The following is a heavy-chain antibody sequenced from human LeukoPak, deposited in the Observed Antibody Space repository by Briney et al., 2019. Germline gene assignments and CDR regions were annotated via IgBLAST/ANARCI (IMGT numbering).Heavy chain of an antibody. CDR3: ARDYIAANWFDP. CDR1: GGSISSGSHY. J-gene: IGHJ5*02. D-gene: IGHD5-12*01. V-gene: IGHV4-61*02. CDR2: IYTSGST. Sequence: SETLSLTCTVSGGSISSGSHYWSWIRQPAGKGLEWIGRIYTSGSTNYNPSLKSRVTISVDTSKNQFSLKLSSVTAADTAVYYCARDYIAANWFDPWGQGTLVTVSS.